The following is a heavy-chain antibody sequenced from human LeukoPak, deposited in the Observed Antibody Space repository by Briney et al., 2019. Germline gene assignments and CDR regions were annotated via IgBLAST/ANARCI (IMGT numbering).Heavy chain of an antibody. V-gene: IGHV4-39*01. J-gene: IGHJ3*02. D-gene: IGHD4-17*01. CDR3: ARLRSGAFDI. CDR2: INYSGRT. CDR1: GGSISSSSYY. Sequence: SETLSLTCNVSGGSISSSSYYWGWIPQPQGKGLERIGSINYSGRTYYNPSLKSRLTLSVDTSKNQYSLKLNSVTAADTAGYFCARLRSGAFDIWGQGTMVTVSS.